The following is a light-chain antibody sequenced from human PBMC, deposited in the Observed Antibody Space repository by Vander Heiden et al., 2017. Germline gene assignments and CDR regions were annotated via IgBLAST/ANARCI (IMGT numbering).Light chain of an antibody. CDR2: ENN. J-gene: IGLJ3*02. Sequence: FMLTQPHSVSQSPRKTVTISCTGSSGSIVSNYVQWYQQRPGSAPTTVIYENNQRPSGVPDRFSGSIDRSSNSASLTISGLKTEDEADYYCQSYDSTNEGVFGGGTRLTVL. CDR3: QSYDSTNEGV. CDR1: SGSIVSNY. V-gene: IGLV6-57*02.